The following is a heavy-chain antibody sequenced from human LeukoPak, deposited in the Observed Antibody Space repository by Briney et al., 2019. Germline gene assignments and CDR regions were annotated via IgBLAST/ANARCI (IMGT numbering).Heavy chain of an antibody. Sequence: ASVKVSCKASGYTFTSYGISWVRQAPGQGLEWMGWISAYNGNTNYAQKLQGRVTMTTDTSTSTAYMELRSLRSDDTAVYYCARSPSSDILTGRSIDYWGQGTLVTVSS. CDR1: GYTFTSYG. V-gene: IGHV1-18*01. J-gene: IGHJ4*02. CDR2: ISAYNGNT. CDR3: ARSPSSDILTGRSIDY. D-gene: IGHD3-9*01.